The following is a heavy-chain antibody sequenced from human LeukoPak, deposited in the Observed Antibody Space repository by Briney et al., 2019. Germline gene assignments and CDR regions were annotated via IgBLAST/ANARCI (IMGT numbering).Heavy chain of an antibody. CDR2: INHSGST. V-gene: IGHV4-34*01. CDR1: GWSFSDYY. CDR3: ARETDYYDSSGYSHFDY. J-gene: IGHJ4*02. D-gene: IGHD3-22*01. Sequence: SETLSRTCAGYGWSFSDYYWSWIRQAPGKGLEWIVEINHSGSTNYNPSLKSRVTISVDTSKNQFSRKLSSVTAADTAVYYCARETDYYDSSGYSHFDYWGQGTLVTVSS.